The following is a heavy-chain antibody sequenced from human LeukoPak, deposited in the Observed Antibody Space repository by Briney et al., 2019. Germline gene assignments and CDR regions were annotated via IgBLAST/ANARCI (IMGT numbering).Heavy chain of an antibody. CDR2: IYYSGSA. CDR1: GGSISSYY. CDR3: ARAPPYYDILAGYYRYYYYGMDV. J-gene: IGHJ6*01. V-gene: IGHV4-59*01. Sequence: SETLSLTCTVSGGSISSYYWSWIRQPPGKGLEWIGYIYYSGSANYNPSLKSRVTISVDTSKNQFSLKLSSVTAADTAAYYCARAPPYYDILAGYYRYYYYGMDVWGQGTTVTVSS. D-gene: IGHD3-9*01.